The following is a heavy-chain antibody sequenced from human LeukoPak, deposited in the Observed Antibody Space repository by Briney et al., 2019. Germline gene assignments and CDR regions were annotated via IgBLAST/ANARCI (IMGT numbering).Heavy chain of an antibody. CDR2: MNPNSGNT. V-gene: IGHV1-8*01. CDR3: AKWGIAYGSLDY. Sequence: ASVKVSCKASGYTFTSYDINWVRQATGQGPEWVGWMNPNSGNTGYAQKFQGRVTMTRNTSISTAYMELSSLRSEDTAVYYCAKWGIAYGSLDYWGQGTLVTVSS. D-gene: IGHD6-13*01. CDR1: GYTFTSYD. J-gene: IGHJ4*02.